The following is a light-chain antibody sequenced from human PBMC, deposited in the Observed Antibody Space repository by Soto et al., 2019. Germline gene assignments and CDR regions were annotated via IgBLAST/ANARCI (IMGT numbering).Light chain of an antibody. CDR1: QSVSNW. J-gene: IGKJ1*01. CDR3: QQYDRYSPT. Sequence: DIQMTQSPSTLSASVGDRVTITCRASQSVSNWLAWYQQKPGKAPKLLIYKASSLESGVPSRFSGRGSGTEFTLTISSLQPADSATYYCQQYDRYSPTFGQGTKVEIK. V-gene: IGKV1-5*03. CDR2: KAS.